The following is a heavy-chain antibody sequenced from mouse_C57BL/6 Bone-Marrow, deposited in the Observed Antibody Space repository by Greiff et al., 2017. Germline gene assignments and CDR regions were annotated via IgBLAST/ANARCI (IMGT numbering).Heavy chain of an antibody. Sequence: EVQLQQSGAELVRPGASVKLSCTASGFNIKDDYMHWVKQRPEQGLEWIGWLDPENGDTEYASKFQGKATITADTSSNTAYLQRSSLTSEDTAVYYCTTPFYYGSSFYWYFDVWGTGTTVTVSS. CDR3: TTPFYYGSSFYWYFDV. CDR1: GFNIKDDY. D-gene: IGHD1-1*01. V-gene: IGHV14-4*01. CDR2: LDPENGDT. J-gene: IGHJ1*03.